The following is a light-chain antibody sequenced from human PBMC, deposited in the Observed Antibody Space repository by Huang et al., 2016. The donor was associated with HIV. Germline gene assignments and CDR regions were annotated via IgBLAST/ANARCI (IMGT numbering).Light chain of an antibody. CDR3: QQSYSTRIT. CDR2: AAS. J-gene: IGKJ5*01. CDR1: QTISNY. V-gene: IGKV1-39*01. Sequence: DIQMTQSPSSLSASVGDRVTITCRASQTISNYLNWYQQKPGKAPKLLIYAASTLQSGVPSRFSGSGSGTDFTLTISSLQAEEFATYYCQQSYSTRITFGQGTRLEIK.